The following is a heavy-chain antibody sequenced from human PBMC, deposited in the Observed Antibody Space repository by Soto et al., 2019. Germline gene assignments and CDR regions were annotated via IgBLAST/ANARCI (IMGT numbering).Heavy chain of an antibody. J-gene: IGHJ6*02. CDR3: ARDREAGYNLYYGLEV. CDR1: CADINTYS. CDR2: IYTGASI. V-gene: IGHV4-4*07. D-gene: IGHD5-12*01. Sequence: SETLSLTRSVSCADINTYSRPWLRQLAGKGLEWIGLIYTGASIKYSPSLKVRVTLSVDTSTNQVSLRLASVTAADTAIYYCARDREAGYNLYYGLEVWSQGTTVPVSS.